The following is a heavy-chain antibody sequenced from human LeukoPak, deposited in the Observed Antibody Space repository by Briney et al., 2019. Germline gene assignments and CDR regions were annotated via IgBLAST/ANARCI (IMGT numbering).Heavy chain of an antibody. CDR2: IYSGGST. D-gene: IGHD5-18*01. CDR3: ARDGVQLWF. Sequence: GGSLGLSCAASGFTVSSNYRSWVRQAPGKRPEWVSVIYSGGSTYYAESVKGRFTISRDTSKNTLSLQMNSLRAADTAVYYCARDGVQLWFGGQGTLVTVSS. V-gene: IGHV3-66*01. J-gene: IGHJ4*02. CDR1: GFTVSSNY.